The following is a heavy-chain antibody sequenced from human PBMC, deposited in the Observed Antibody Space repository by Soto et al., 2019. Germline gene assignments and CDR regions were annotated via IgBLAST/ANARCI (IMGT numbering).Heavy chain of an antibody. D-gene: IGHD6-19*01. Sequence: PGGSLRLSCTASGFTFGDYAMSWFRQAPGKGLEWVGFIRSKAYGGTTEYAASVKGRFTISRDDSKSIAYLQMNSLKTEDTAVYYCMKWLATYYYYYGMDVWGQGTTVTVSS. CDR3: MKWLATYYYYYGMDV. J-gene: IGHJ6*02. CDR2: IRSKAYGGTT. CDR1: GFTFGDYA. V-gene: IGHV3-49*03.